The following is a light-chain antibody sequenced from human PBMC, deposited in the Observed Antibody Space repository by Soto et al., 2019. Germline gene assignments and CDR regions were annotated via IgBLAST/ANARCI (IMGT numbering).Light chain of an antibody. CDR1: QSVRGNY. CDR2: IAS. J-gene: IGKJ1*01. V-gene: IGKV3-20*01. CDR3: QQYAFSPPVWA. Sequence: EIVLTQSPGTLSLSPGERATLSCRASQSVRGNYLAWYQQKPGQAPRLLIYIASSRATGIPDRFSGSGSGTDFTLNISRLEPGDFAVYYCQQYAFSPPVWAFGQGTKVEIK.